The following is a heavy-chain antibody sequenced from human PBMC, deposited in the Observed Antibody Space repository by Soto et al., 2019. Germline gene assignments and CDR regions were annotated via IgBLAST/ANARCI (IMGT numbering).Heavy chain of an antibody. J-gene: IGHJ4*01. Sequence: ASVKVSWKASGYTFTSYYMHWVRQAPGQGLEWMGMINPSCGSTSYAQKFQGRVTMTRXTXXSXXXMXLXXLRXEATAVYYCARGMKYCGSGSYSAALGYWG. V-gene: IGHV1-46*01. D-gene: IGHD3-10*01. CDR1: GYTFTSYY. CDR3: ARGMKYCGSGSYSAALGY. CDR2: INPSCGST.